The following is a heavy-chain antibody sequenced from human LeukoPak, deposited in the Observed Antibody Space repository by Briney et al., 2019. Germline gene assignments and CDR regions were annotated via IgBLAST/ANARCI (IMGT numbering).Heavy chain of an antibody. CDR2: INPNSGGT. CDR3: ASGSVPVLRYFDWLTRYNWFDP. J-gene: IGHJ5*02. D-gene: IGHD3-9*01. Sequence: ASVKVSCKASGYTFTGYYMHWVRQAPGQGLEWMGWINPNSGGTNYAQKFQGRVTMTRDTSISTAYMELSRLRSGDTAVYYCASGSVPVLRYFDWLTRYNWFDPWGQGTLVTVSS. CDR1: GYTFTGYY. V-gene: IGHV1-2*02.